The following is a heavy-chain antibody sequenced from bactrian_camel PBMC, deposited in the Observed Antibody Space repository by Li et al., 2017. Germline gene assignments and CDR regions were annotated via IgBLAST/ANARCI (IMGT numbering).Heavy chain of an antibody. Sequence: HVHLVESGGGSVQAGGSLRLSCAASDGDIASTGCMAWFRQAPGKEREGVAAIYTGGDSTTYADSVKGRFTISRVNWKRTLYLQMDNLKPEDTAKYYCAAKRTRCEFGLTPTDVEEWGQGTQVTVS. CDR2: IYTGGDST. CDR3: AAKRTRCEFGLTPTDVEE. D-gene: IGHD1*01. V-gene: IGHV3S26*01. J-gene: IGHJ4*01. CDR1: DGDIASTGC.